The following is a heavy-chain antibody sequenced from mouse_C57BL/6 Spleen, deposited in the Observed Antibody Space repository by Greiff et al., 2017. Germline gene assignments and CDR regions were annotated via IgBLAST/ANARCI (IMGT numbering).Heavy chain of an antibody. CDR1: GFTFSDYG. J-gene: IGHJ4*01. CDR2: ISSGSSTI. Sequence: EVNVVASGGGLVKPGGSLKLSCAASGFTFSDYGMHWVRQAPEKGLEWVAYISSGSSTIYYADTVKGRFTISRDNAKNTLFLQLTSLRSEDTAMYYCARFYYGSSYGAMDYWGQGTSVTVSS. V-gene: IGHV5-17*01. CDR3: ARFYYGSSYGAMDY. D-gene: IGHD1-1*01.